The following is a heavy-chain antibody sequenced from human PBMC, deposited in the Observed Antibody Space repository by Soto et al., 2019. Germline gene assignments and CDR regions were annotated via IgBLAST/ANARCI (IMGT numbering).Heavy chain of an antibody. Sequence: GSLRLSCTDSGFSFNTYVMDWVRQAPGKGLEWVARILYDGSKEYYADPVKGRFTISRDNSKNTLYLQMDRLRVEDTAVYFCAKGLALMADHWGQGTPVTVSS. V-gene: IGHV3-30*18. CDR2: ILYDGSKE. J-gene: IGHJ4*02. CDR1: GFSFNTYV. CDR3: AKGLALMADH. D-gene: IGHD2-21*01.